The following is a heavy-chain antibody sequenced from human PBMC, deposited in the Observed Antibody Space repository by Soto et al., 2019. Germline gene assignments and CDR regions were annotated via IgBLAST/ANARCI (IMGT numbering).Heavy chain of an antibody. CDR1: GFTFSSYA. D-gene: IGHD1-1*01. V-gene: IGHV3-23*01. Sequence: GGSLRLSCAASGFTFSSYAMSWVRQAPGKGLEWVSAISGSGGSTYYADSVKGRFTISRDNSKNTLYLQMNSLRAEDTAVDYCAKGGELEPIHFDYWGQGTLVTVSS. CDR3: AKGGELEPIHFDY. J-gene: IGHJ4*02. CDR2: ISGSGGST.